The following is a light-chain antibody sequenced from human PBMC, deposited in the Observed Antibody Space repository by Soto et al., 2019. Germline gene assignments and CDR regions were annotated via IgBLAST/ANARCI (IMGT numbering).Light chain of an antibody. Sequence: EIVMTQSPDTLSLSPGERATLSCRASQSVSGKLAWYQHRPGQAPRLLIYDASIRATGIPARFSGSASGKVFTLNISSLQSEDFALYYCQQYNNWPPWTFGQGTKV. CDR1: QSVSGK. J-gene: IGKJ1*01. V-gene: IGKV3-15*01. CDR2: DAS. CDR3: QQYNNWPPWT.